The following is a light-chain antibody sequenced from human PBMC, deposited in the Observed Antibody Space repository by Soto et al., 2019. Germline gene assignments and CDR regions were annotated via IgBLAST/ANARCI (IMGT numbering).Light chain of an antibody. CDR1: QSISSY. Sequence: DIQMTQSPSSLSASVGDRXXXXXXASQSISSYLNWYQQKPGKAXXLLIXAXXXXXRXVXXRFXCSGSGTDFTLTIXXXXXEDFATXXXXQXXXXXXXXGQGTRLEIK. V-gene: IGKV1-39*01. CDR2: AXX. CDR3: XQXXXXXXX. J-gene: IGKJ5*01.